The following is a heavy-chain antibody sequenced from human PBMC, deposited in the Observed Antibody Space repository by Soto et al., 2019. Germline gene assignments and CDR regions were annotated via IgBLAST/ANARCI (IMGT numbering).Heavy chain of an antibody. J-gene: IGHJ4*02. CDR1: GFNVSAYS. V-gene: IGHV3-30-3*01. CDR3: ARWEQPLFDY. D-gene: IGHD1-26*01. Sequence: PGGFLRLSCAASGFNVSAYSRHWVRQAPGKGLEWVAVISSDGNHKYYTDSVKGRFTISRDTSTNTLYLQMNSLRAEDTAVYYCARWEQPLFDYWGQGTLVTVSS. CDR2: ISSDGNHK.